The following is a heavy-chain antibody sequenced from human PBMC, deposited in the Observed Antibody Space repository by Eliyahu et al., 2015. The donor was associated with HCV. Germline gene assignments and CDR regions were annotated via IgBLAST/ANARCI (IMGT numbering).Heavy chain of an antibody. V-gene: IGHV4-34*02. D-gene: IGHD3-16*01. CDR1: GGSFSDYX. Sequence: QVHLQQWGAGLLKPSETLSLTCAVYGGSFSDYXWXWXRHLPGMGLEWIGEINHRGNTNYNPSLKSRVSISTDXSKNQFSLKLNSATAADTAVYYCAGARGRRFGDQVPEYWGRGTPVTVSS. CDR3: AGARGRRFGDQVPEY. CDR2: INHRGNT. J-gene: IGHJ4*02.